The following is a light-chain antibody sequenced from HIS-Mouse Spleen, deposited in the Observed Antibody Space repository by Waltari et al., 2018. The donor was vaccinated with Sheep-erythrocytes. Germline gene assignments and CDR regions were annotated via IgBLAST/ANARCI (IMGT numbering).Light chain of an antibody. CDR3: CSYAGSSTPWV. V-gene: IGLV2-23*01. CDR2: EGS. Sequence: QSALTQPASVSGSPGQSITISCTGPSSDVGSYNLVSWYQQHPGNAPKLMIYEGSKRPSGVSNRFSGSKSGNTASLTISVLQAEDEADYYCCSYAGSSTPWVFGGGTKLTVL. J-gene: IGLJ3*02. CDR1: SSDVGSYNL.